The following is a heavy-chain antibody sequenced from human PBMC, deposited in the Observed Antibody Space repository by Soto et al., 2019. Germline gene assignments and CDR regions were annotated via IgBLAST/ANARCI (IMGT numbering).Heavy chain of an antibody. J-gene: IGHJ6*02. V-gene: IGHV1-18*01. D-gene: IGHD6-6*01. Sequence: ASVKVSCKASGYTFTSYGISWVRQAPGQGLEWMGWISAYNGNTNYAQKLQGRVTMATDTSTSTAYMELRSLRSDDTAVYYCARVRGIAARPYYYGMDVWGQGTTVTVSS. CDR3: ARVRGIAARPYYYGMDV. CDR1: GYTFTSYG. CDR2: ISAYNGNT.